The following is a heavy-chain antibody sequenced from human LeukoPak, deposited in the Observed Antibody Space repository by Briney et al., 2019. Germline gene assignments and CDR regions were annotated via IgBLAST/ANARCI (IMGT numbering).Heavy chain of an antibody. Sequence: SETLSLTCTVSGGSISGYYWSWIRQPPGRGLEWIGYIYYSGSTNYNPSLKSRVTISVDTSKNQFSLKLSSVTAADTAVYYCARRMGGDYGHWFHPWGQGTLVTVSS. D-gene: IGHD4-17*01. V-gene: IGHV4-59*08. CDR3: ARRMGGDYGHWFHP. CDR1: GGSISGYY. CDR2: IYYSGST. J-gene: IGHJ5*02.